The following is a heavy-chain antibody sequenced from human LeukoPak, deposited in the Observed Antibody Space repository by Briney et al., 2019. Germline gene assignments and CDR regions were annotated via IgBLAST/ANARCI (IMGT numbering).Heavy chain of an antibody. CDR2: IYPGDSDI. D-gene: IGHD6-6*01. V-gene: IGHV5-51*01. CDR3: ARPRDSSSQYYFDY. CDR1: GYTFSSYW. J-gene: IGHJ4*02. Sequence: GESLKISCKGSGYTFSSYWIGWVRQMPGKGLEWMGIIYPGDSDIRYSPSFQGQVTISADKSISTAYLQWSNLKASDTAMYFCARPRDSSSQYYFDYWGQGTLVTVFS.